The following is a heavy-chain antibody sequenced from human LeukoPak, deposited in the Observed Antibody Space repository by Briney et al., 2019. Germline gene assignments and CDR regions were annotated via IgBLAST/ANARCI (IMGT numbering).Heavy chain of an antibody. V-gene: IGHV1-2*06. CDR1: GYTFTGYY. CDR3: ARGVEVPDFDY. J-gene: IGHJ4*02. Sequence: ASVKVSCKVSGYTFTGYYMHWERQAPGQGLEWMGRINPSSGDTNYAQKFQGRVTMTRDTSISTAYMELRRLRSDDTAVYYCARGVEVPDFDYWGQGTLVTVSS. D-gene: IGHD2-15*01. CDR2: INPSSGDT.